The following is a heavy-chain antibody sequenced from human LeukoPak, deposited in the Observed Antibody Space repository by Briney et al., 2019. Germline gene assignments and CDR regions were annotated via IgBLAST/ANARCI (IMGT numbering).Heavy chain of an antibody. CDR2: ISGSGGST. Sequence: GGSLRLSCAASGFTFSSYAMSWVRQAPGKGLEWVSAISGSGGSTYYADSVKGRFTISRDNSKNTLYLQMNSLRAGDTAVYYCAKLEVGYGSSGYPWYFDLWGRGTLVTVSS. CDR3: AKLEVGYGSSGYPWYFDL. D-gene: IGHD3-22*01. CDR1: GFTFSSYA. J-gene: IGHJ2*01. V-gene: IGHV3-23*01.